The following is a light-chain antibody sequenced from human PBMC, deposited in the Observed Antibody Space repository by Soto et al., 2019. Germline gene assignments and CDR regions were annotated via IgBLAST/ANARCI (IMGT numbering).Light chain of an antibody. J-gene: IGKJ1*01. CDR3: PPYNHWWT. CDR2: RAS. CDR1: QSVGSN. V-gene: IGKV3-15*01. Sequence: EIVMMHPPASRSVSPGERATLSCRASQSVGSNLAWCQQKPGQAPRLLIYRASTRATGVPARFSGSGSGTEFTLTISSPQSEDLAVYCCPPYNHWWTFGHGT.